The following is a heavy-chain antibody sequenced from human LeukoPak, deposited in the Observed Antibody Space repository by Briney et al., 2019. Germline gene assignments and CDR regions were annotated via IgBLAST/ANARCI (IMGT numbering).Heavy chain of an antibody. Sequence: GASVKVSCKASGYTFSSYGFTGVRQAPGQGLEWMGWISANNVNTNYAQILQGRVTMTTDTSASTAYMELRSLRSDDTAMYYRARDRGCSSTSCYIGGDWGQGTLVTVSS. J-gene: IGHJ4*02. CDR2: ISANNVNT. CDR3: ARDRGCSSTSCYIGGD. D-gene: IGHD2-2*02. CDR1: GYTFSSYG. V-gene: IGHV1-18*01.